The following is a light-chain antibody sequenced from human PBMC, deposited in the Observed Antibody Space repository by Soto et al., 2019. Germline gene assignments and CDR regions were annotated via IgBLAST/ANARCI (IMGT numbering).Light chain of an antibody. CDR2: GAS. J-gene: IGKJ1*01. CDR1: QSVSSRY. Sequence: EIVLTQSPGTLSLSPGERATLSCRACQSVSSRYLAWYQQKPGQAPRPLIYGASSRAIGIPDRFRGSGSGTDFTLTISRLEPEDFAVYYCQQYGSSPWTFGQGTKMEIK. V-gene: IGKV3-20*01. CDR3: QQYGSSPWT.